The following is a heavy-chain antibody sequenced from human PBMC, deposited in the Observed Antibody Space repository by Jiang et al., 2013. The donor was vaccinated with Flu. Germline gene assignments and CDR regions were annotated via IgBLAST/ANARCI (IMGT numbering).Heavy chain of an antibody. D-gene: IGHD3-22*01. J-gene: IGHJ5*02. CDR1: GYTFTSYA. V-gene: IGHV1-3*01. CDR2: STLAMVT. CDR3: ARSYPLIFWDSSGYHLNWFDP. Sequence: CKASGYTFTSYAMHWVRQAPDKGLSGWDGSTLAMVTQNIHRSSRGRVTITRDTSASTAYMELSSLRSEDTAVYYCARSYPLIFWDSSGYHLNWFDPWGQGTLVTVSS.